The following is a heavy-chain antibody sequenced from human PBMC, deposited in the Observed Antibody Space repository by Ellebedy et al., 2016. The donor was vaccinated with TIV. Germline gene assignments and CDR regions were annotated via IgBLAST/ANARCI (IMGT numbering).Heavy chain of an antibody. J-gene: IGHJ4*02. Sequence: GESLKISXAASGFTFCSYAVTWFRQAPGKGLEWVSAISGSGGSTYYADSVKGRFTISRDNSKNTLYLQMNSLRAEDTAVYYCARGLYGDYAYWGQGTLVTVSS. CDR3: ARGLYGDYAY. CDR1: GFTFCSYA. CDR2: ISGSGGST. V-gene: IGHV3-23*01. D-gene: IGHD4-17*01.